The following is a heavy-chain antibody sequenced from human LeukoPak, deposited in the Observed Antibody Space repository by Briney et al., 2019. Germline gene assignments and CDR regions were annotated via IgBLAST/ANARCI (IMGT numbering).Heavy chain of an antibody. V-gene: IGHV3-21*01. CDR2: ISSSSSYI. Sequence: GGSLRLSCAASGFTFSSYSMDWVRQAPGKGLEWASSISSSSSYIYYADSVKGRFTISRDNAKNSLYLQMNSLRAEDTAVYYCARDKVTFGGVIALDYWGQGTLVTVSS. CDR1: GFTFSSYS. CDR3: ARDKVTFGGVIALDY. D-gene: IGHD3-16*02. J-gene: IGHJ4*02.